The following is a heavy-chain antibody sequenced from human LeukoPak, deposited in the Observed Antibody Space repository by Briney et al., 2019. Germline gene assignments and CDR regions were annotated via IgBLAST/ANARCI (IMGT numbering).Heavy chain of an antibody. CDR3: ARGSPYYYDSSGYSDAFDI. D-gene: IGHD3-22*01. Sequence: GSSVKVSCKASGGTFSSYAISWVRQAPGQGLEWMGRIIPILGIANYVQKFQGRVTITADKSTSTAYMELSSLRSEDTAVYYCARGSPYYYDSSGYSDAFDIWGQGTMVAVSS. CDR2: IIPILGIA. V-gene: IGHV1-69*04. J-gene: IGHJ3*02. CDR1: GGTFSSYA.